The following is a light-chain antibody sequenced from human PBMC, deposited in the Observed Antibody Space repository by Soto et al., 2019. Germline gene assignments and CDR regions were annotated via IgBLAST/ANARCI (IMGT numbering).Light chain of an antibody. CDR3: QQRSNWPPT. CDR1: QSVSSN. CDR2: DAS. Sequence: EIVLTQSPATLSVSPGERATLSCRASQSVSSNLAWYQQKPGQAPRLLIYDASNRATGIPARFSGSGSGTDFTLTISSLEPEDFAVYYCQQRSNWPPTFGQGTRLENK. V-gene: IGKV3-11*01. J-gene: IGKJ5*01.